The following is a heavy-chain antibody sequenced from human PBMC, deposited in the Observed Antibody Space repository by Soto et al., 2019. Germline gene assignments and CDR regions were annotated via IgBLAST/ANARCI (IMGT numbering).Heavy chain of an antibody. D-gene: IGHD6-25*01. CDR1: GYTFTGYY. CDR2: INPNSGGT. V-gene: IGHV1-2*02. CDR3: ARDLSEREGGYFDY. J-gene: IGHJ4*02. Sequence: AAVKVSCKASGYTFTGYYIHWVRQTPGQGLEWMGWINPNSGGTNYAQKFQGRVTMTRDTSISTAYMELSRLRSDDTAVYCCARDLSEREGGYFDYWGQGTLVTVSS.